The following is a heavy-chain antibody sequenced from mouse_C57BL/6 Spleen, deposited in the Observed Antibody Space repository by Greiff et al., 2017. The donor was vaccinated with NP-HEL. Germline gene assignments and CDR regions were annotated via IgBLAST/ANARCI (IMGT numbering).Heavy chain of an antibody. Sequence: QVQLQQPGAELVMPGASVKLSCKASGYTFTSYWMHWVKQRPGQGLEWIGEIDPSDSYTNYNQKFKDKSTLTVDKSSSTAYMQLSSLTSEDSAVYYCARGWDVYFDVWGTGTTVTVSS. J-gene: IGHJ1*03. CDR2: IDPSDSYT. V-gene: IGHV1-69*01. CDR1: GYTFTSYW. CDR3: ARGWDVYFDV. D-gene: IGHD4-1*01.